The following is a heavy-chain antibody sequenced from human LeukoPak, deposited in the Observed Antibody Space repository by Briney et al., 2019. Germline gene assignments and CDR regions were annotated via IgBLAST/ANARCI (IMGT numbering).Heavy chain of an antibody. V-gene: IGHV4-39*07. CDR1: GGSISSSSYY. D-gene: IGHD5-18*01. Sequence: PSETLSLTCTVSGGSISSSSYYWGWIRQPPGKGLEWIGSIYYSGSTYYNPSLKSRVTISVDTSKNQFSLKLSSVTAADTAVYYCAREEERSYGEYFDYWGQGTLVTVSS. J-gene: IGHJ4*02. CDR2: IYYSGST. CDR3: AREEERSYGEYFDY.